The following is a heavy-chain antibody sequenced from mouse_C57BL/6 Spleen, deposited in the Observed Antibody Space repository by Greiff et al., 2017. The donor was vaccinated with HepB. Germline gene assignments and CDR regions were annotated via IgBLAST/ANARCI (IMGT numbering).Heavy chain of an antibody. CDR3: ARSTAQAPLAY. D-gene: IGHD3-2*02. V-gene: IGHV1-63*01. CDR1: GYTFTNYW. CDR2: IYPGGGYT. J-gene: IGHJ3*01. Sequence: QVQLKESGAELVRPGTSVKMSCKASGYTFTNYWIGWAKQRPGHGLEWIGDIYPGGGYTNYNEKFKGKATLTADKFTSTAYMQFSSLTSDDSAIYYCARSTAQAPLAYWGQGTLVTVSA.